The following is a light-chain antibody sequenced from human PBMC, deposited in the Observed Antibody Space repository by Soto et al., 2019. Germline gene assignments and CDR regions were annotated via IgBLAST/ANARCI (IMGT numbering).Light chain of an antibody. Sequence: VLTKSPSALSVSPAERATPSCKTSQSVGSNLAWYQQKPGQAPRLLIYGAFIRAPGFPVRFRGTGSGTEFTLTISSLESEDGALYYCQHYDNSPYTFGQGTRLEIK. CDR2: GAF. J-gene: IGKJ5*01. CDR1: QSVGSN. V-gene: IGKV3-15*01. CDR3: QHYDNSPYT.